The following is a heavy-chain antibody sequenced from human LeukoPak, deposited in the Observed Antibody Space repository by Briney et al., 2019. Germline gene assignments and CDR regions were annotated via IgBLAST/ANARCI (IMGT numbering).Heavy chain of an antibody. Sequence: SETLSLTCTVSGGSISSYHWSWIRQPAGRGLEWIGRIYSDGSSSYNPSLKSRVSMSVDTSKNQFSLKVTLVTAADTAVYYCAGGGFGAADVGLDVWGQGTTVSVSS. CDR2: IYSDGSS. CDR1: GGSISSYH. CDR3: AGGGFGAADVGLDV. V-gene: IGHV4-4*07. D-gene: IGHD3-16*01. J-gene: IGHJ6*02.